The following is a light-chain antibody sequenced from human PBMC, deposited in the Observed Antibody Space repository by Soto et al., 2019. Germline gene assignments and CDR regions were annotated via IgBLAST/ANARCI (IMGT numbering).Light chain of an antibody. CDR3: SSYAGNYVYV. V-gene: IGLV2-11*01. CDR1: SSDVGGYNY. Sequence: QSALAQPRSVSGSPGQSVTIPCTGTSSDVGGYNYVSWYQRHAGKGPKLIIYDVSERPSGVPDRFSASKSGNTASLIISGLQAEDEADYYCSSYAGNYVYVFGSGTKVTVL. CDR2: DVS. J-gene: IGLJ1*01.